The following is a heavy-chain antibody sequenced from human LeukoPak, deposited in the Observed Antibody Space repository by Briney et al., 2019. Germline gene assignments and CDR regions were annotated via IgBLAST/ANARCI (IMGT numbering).Heavy chain of an antibody. J-gene: IGHJ4*02. Sequence: PGGSLRLSCAASGFTFSTYNMNWVRQAPGKGLEWVSYISSSGSTKYYADSVKGRFTISRDNVKNSLFLQMNSLSDEDTAVYYCARDFLTGYFAYWGQGTLVTVSS. D-gene: IGHD3-9*01. V-gene: IGHV3-48*02. CDR1: GFTFSTYN. CDR2: ISSSGSTK. CDR3: ARDFLTGYFAY.